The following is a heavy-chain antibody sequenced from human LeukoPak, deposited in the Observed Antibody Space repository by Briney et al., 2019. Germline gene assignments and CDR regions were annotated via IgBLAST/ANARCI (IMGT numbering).Heavy chain of an antibody. CDR3: ARGYYDFWSGPQLRARLNAFDI. Sequence: SETLSLTCTVSGGSISSYYWSWIRQPAGKGLEWIGRIYTSGSTNYTPSTQSRVTMSVDASKNQFSLKLSTVTAAHTAVYYCARGYYDFWSGPQLRARLNAFDIWGQGTMVTVSS. CDR1: GGSISSYY. J-gene: IGHJ3*02. D-gene: IGHD3-3*01. CDR2: IYTSGST. V-gene: IGHV4-4*07.